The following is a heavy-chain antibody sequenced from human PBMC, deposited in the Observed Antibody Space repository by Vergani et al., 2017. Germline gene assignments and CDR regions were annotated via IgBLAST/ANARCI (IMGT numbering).Heavy chain of an antibody. CDR1: GFTFSSYA. Sequence: EVQLLESGGGLVQPGGSLRLSCAASGFTFSSYAMSWIRQAPGKGLEWVSHISPGASTVSNTDSVTGRFTVSRDNDNNSLTFDMTTLRVEDPAVYSCAKDPGLATTRHYYAMDVWGRETTVTVSS. CDR3: AKDPGLATTRHYYAMDV. J-gene: IGHJ6*02. V-gene: IGHV3-48*01. CDR2: ISPGASTV. D-gene: IGHD5-24*01.